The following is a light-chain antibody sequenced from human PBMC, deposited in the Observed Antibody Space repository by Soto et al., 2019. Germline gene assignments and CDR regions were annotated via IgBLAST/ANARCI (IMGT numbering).Light chain of an antibody. V-gene: IGKV1-39*01. CDR2: SIS. Sequence: DIQLTQSPSSLSASVGDRVTMTCRTSQDISTYLNWYHQSPGKAPKLLISSISRLQGGVPSRFSGSGSATDFTLTINSLPPADLGTDFCQQSYGIPYTFGQGTKLEI. CDR3: QQSYGIPYT. CDR1: QDISTY. J-gene: IGKJ2*01.